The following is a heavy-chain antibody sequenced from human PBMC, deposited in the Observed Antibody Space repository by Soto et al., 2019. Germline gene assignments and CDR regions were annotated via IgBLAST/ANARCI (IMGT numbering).Heavy chain of an antibody. V-gene: IGHV1-24*01. CDR1: GYTLTELS. CDR2: FDPEDGET. J-gene: IGHJ1*01. CDR3: ARGVDYDPLAPDFQH. D-gene: IGHD3-16*01. Sequence: ASVKVSCKVSGYTLTELSMHWVRQAPGKGLEWMGGFDPEDGETIYAQKFQGRVTMTEDTSTDTAYMELSSLRSDDTAVYYCARGVDYDPLAPDFQHWGQGTLVTVSS.